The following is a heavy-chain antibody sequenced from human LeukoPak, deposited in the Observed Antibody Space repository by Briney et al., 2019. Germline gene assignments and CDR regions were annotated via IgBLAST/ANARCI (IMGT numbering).Heavy chain of an antibody. D-gene: IGHD3-16*02. CDR3: ARAPPYDYVWGSYRLGWFDP. CDR1: GGSISSGGYS. CDR2: IYYSGST. V-gene: IGHV4-30-4*07. J-gene: IGHJ5*02. Sequence: SETLSLTCAVSGGSISSGGYSWSWIRQPPGKGLEWIGYIYYSGSTYYNPSLKSRVTISVDTSKNQFSLKLSSVTAADTAVYYCARAPPYDYVWGSYRLGWFDPWGQGTLVTVSS.